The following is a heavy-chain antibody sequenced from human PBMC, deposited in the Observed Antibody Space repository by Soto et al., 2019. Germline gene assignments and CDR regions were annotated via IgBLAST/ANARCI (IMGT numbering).Heavy chain of an antibody. CDR2: ISYDGSNK. V-gene: IGHV3-30*18. D-gene: IGHD3-10*01. CDR1: GFTFSSYG. J-gene: IGHJ6*02. Sequence: QVQLVESGGGVVQPGRSLRLSCAASGFTFSSYGMHWVRQAPGKGLEWVAVISYDGSNKYYADSVKGRFTISRDNSKNTLYLQMNSLRAEDTAVYYCAKGRVYGPCYYGMDVWGQGTTVTVSS. CDR3: AKGRVYGPCYYGMDV.